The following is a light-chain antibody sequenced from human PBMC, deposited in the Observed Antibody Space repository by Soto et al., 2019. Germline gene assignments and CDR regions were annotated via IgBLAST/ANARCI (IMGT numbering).Light chain of an antibody. J-gene: IGKJ1*01. V-gene: IGKV1-5*01. Sequence: DIQMTQSPSTLSASVGDRVTITCRASQSISSWLAWYQQKPGKAPKLLIYDASSLESGVPARFSGSGSGTEFTLTISSLQPDDFALYYCHQYNNYSWTFGQGTKVEI. CDR3: HQYNNYSWT. CDR2: DAS. CDR1: QSISSW.